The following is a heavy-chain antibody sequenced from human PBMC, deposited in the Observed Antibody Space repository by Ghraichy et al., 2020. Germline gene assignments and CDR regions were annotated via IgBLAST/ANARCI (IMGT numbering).Heavy chain of an antibody. Sequence: GGSLRLSCAASGFTFTKAWMNWVRQAPGKGLEWVGRIKSKDEGVTTDYAAPVKGRFIISRDDSKTTVFLQMNSLKPEDTAMYYCTTEVDFVTTRDYWGQGTLVPVSS. D-gene: IGHD5-12*01. CDR1: GFTFTKAW. CDR2: IKSKDEGVTT. CDR3: TTEVDFVTTRDY. V-gene: IGHV3-15*07. J-gene: IGHJ4*02.